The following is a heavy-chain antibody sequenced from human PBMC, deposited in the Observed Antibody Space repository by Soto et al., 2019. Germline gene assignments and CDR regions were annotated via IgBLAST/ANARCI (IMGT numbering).Heavy chain of an antibody. CDR1: EFTFSSYG. Sequence: QMQLVESGGGVVQPGRSLRLSCAASEFTFSSYGMHWVRQAPGKGLEWVAVISYDGSNKYYADSVKGRFTISRDNSKNTLYLQMNSLRAEYKAVYYCAKDLLGAGVTAIPDYWGQGTLVTVSS. CDR2: ISYDGSNK. CDR3: AKDLLGAGVTAIPDY. V-gene: IGHV3-30*18. J-gene: IGHJ4*02. D-gene: IGHD2-21*02.